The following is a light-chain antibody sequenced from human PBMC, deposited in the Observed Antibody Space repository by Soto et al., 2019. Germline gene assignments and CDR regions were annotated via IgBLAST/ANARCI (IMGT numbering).Light chain of an antibody. CDR2: DAS. J-gene: IGKJ4*01. CDR3: QQYNTWPLT. Sequence: EIVMTQSPATLSVSPGERVTLSCRAGQSISSNLAWYQQKPGQAPRLLIYDASTRATGIPARFSGSGSGTEFTLTISSLQSEDFAVYHFQQYNTWPLTFGGGTKVEIK. V-gene: IGKV3-15*01. CDR1: QSISSN.